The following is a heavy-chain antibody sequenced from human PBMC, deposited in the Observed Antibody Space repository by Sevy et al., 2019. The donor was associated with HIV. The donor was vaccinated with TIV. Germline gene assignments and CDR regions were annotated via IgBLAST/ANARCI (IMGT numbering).Heavy chain of an antibody. D-gene: IGHD3-22*01. CDR3: ARELLDSPGGNGAFDI. Sequence: GGSLRLSCVASGFTINDDYMRWIRQAPGKGLEWVAYISSRSTHTNYADSLKGRFTISRDNAKNSLFLQMDSLRTEDTAVYYCARELLDSPGGNGAFDIWGQGTMFTVSS. V-gene: IGHV3-11*06. J-gene: IGHJ3*02. CDR2: ISSRSTHT. CDR1: GFTINDDY.